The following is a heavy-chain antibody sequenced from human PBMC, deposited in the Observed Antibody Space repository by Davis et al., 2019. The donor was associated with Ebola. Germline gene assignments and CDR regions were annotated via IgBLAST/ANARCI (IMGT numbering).Heavy chain of an antibody. CDR3: AKDVLVRYYDFWSGCTVDY. D-gene: IGHD3-3*01. CDR1: GFTFSSYG. Sequence: GESLKISCAASGFTFSSYGMHWVRQAPGKGLEWVAVIWYDGSNKYYADSVKGRFTISRDNSKNTLYLQMNSLRAEDTAVYYCAKDVLVRYYDFWSGCTVDYWGQGTLVTVSS. J-gene: IGHJ4*02. V-gene: IGHV3-33*06. CDR2: IWYDGSNK.